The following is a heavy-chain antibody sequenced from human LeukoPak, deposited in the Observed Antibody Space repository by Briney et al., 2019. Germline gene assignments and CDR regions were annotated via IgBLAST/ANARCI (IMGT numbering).Heavy chain of an antibody. CDR1: GFTFSSYA. D-gene: IGHD3-10*01. CDR3: ARDGSGKNNFDY. Sequence: PGRSLRLSCAASGFTFSSYAIHWVRQAPGKGLDWVAIISYDGSKKYYADSVEGRFTISRDNSKNTLYLQMNSLGAEDTAMYYCARDGSGKNNFDYWGQGTLVTVSS. CDR2: ISYDGSKK. J-gene: IGHJ4*02. V-gene: IGHV3-30*04.